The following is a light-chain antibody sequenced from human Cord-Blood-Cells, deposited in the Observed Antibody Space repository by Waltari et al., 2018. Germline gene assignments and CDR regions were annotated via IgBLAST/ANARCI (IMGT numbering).Light chain of an antibody. Sequence: QSALTQPRSVSGSPRQSVTIPCTGTSSDVGGYNHVSWYQQHPGKAPKLIIYDVSKRPSGVPDRFSGSKSGNTASLTISGLQAEDEADYYCCSYAGSYTWVFGGGTKLTVL. J-gene: IGLJ3*02. CDR1: SSDVGGYNH. CDR3: CSYAGSYTWV. V-gene: IGLV2-11*01. CDR2: DVS.